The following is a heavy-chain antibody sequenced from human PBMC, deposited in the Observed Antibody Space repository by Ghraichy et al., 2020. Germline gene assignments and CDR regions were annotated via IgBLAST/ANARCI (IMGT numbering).Heavy chain of an antibody. Sequence: ASVKVSCKASGYTFTSYDINWVRQATGQGLEWMGWMNPNSGNTGYAQKFQGRVTMTRNTSISTAYMELSSLRSEDTAVYYCARGRPFTIFGVVIAHYFDYWGQGTLVTVSS. CDR3: ARGRPFTIFGVVIAHYFDY. V-gene: IGHV1-8*01. CDR2: MNPNSGNT. CDR1: GYTFTSYD. J-gene: IGHJ4*02. D-gene: IGHD3-3*01.